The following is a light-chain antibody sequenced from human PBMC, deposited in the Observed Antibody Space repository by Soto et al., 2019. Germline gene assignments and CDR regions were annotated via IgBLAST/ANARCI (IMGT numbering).Light chain of an antibody. V-gene: IGLV1-40*01. CDR1: SSNIGAGYD. J-gene: IGLJ2*01. CDR3: KSYDSSLSGSVV. CDR2: GNS. Sequence: QSVLTQPPSVSGAPGQRVTISCTGSSSNIGAGYDVHWYQQLPGTAPKLLIYGNSNRPSGVPDRFSGSKSGTSASLAITGLRAEDEADYYCKSYDSSLSGSVVFGGGTKVTVL.